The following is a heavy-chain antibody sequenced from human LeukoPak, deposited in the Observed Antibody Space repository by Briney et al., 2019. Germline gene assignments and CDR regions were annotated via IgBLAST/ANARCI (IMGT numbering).Heavy chain of an antibody. CDR3: ARKFSGTYYN. D-gene: IGHD3-10*01. CDR1: GYTFTGDY. CDR2: INPNSGDT. V-gene: IGHV1-2*06. J-gene: IGHJ4*02. Sequence: ASVKVSCKASGYTFTGDYMHWVRQAPGQGLEWMGRINPNSGDTDYAQKFQGRVTMTRDTSVSTAYVELSRLRSDDTAVYYCARKFSGTYYNWGQGTLVTVSS.